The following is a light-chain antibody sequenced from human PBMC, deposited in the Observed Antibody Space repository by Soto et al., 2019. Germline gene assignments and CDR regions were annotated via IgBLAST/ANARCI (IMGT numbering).Light chain of an antibody. CDR3: QQYDTSPRT. Sequence: EVMLTQSPGTLSLSPGERATLSCRASQSVSSNYLAWYQQKSGQAPRLLIYGASNRATGIPDRFSGSGSGTDFTLTIRRLQPEAFAVYYCQQYDTSPRTFGQGTKVAFK. J-gene: IGKJ1*01. V-gene: IGKV3-20*01. CDR2: GAS. CDR1: QSVSSNY.